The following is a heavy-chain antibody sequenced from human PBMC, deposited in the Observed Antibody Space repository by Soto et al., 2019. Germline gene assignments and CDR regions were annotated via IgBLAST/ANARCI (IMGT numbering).Heavy chain of an antibody. CDR3: AKGRKSTEKDIAVMLAAASSIQH. J-gene: IGHJ1*01. CDR2: ISATGATT. D-gene: IGHD2-15*01. V-gene: IGHV3-23*01. CDR1: GFAFSDYA. Sequence: HLGGALRLSCVAAGFAFSDYAMTWVRQAPGKGLDWVSVISATGATTYYADSVRGRFTISRDNSKNTLNLQMNDLRVEDTAVIYCAKGRKSTEKDIAVMLAAASSIQHWGQGTLVTVSS.